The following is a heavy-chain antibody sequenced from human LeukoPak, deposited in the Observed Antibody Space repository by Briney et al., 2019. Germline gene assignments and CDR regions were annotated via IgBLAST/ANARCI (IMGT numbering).Heavy chain of an antibody. CDR1: GGSISSYY. V-gene: IGHV4-59*08. D-gene: IGHD5-12*01. CDR2: IYYSGST. J-gene: IGHJ5*02. Sequence: SETLSLTCTVSGGSISSYYWSWIRQPPGKGLEWIGYIYYSGSTNYNPSLKSRVTISVDTSKNQFSLKLSSVTAADTAVYHCARHGSVGWFDPWGQGTLVTVSS. CDR3: ARHGSVGWFDP.